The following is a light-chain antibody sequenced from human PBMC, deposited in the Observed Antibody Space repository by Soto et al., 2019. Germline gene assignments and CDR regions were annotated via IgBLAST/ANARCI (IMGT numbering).Light chain of an antibody. V-gene: IGLV2-14*03. CDR2: GVN. J-gene: IGLJ3*02. CDR1: VSDVGGYDS. CDR3: SSYTSSSTLNWV. Sequence: QSALTQPASVSGSPGQSITISCTGTVSDVGGYDSVSWYQQHPGRAPKLIIYGVNNRPSGVSNRFSASKSADTASLTISGLQAEDEANYYCSSYTSSSTLNWVFGGGTKLTVL.